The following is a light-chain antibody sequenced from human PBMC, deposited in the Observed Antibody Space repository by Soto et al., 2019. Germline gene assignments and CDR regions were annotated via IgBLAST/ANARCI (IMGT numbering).Light chain of an antibody. J-gene: IGKJ5*01. CDR3: QQSYSTLPT. Sequence: DIQMTHSPSSLSASVGDRVTITCRASQSISSYLNWYQQKPEKAPKLLTYAASSLQSGVPSRFSGSGSGTDFTLTISSLQPEDFATYYCQQSYSTLPTFGQGTRLEIK. CDR1: QSISSY. CDR2: AAS. V-gene: IGKV1-39*01.